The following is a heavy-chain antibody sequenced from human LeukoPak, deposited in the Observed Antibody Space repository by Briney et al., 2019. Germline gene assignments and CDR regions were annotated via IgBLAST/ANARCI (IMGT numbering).Heavy chain of an antibody. J-gene: IGHJ4*02. Sequence: GRSLRLSCAASGFTFSSYAMSWVRQAPGKRLEWVSAISGSGGSTYYADSVKGRFTISRDNSKNTLYLQMDSLRAEDTAVYYCAKELFAGAMVDYWGQGTLVTVSS. V-gene: IGHV3-23*01. CDR1: GFTFSSYA. CDR2: ISGSGGST. D-gene: IGHD5-18*01. CDR3: AKELFAGAMVDY.